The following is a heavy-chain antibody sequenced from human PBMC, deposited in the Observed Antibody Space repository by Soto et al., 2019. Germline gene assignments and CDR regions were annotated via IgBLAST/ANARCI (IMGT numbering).Heavy chain of an antibody. V-gene: IGHV4-4*07. CDR1: GAFLSGFY. CDR3: VRDGTKTLRDWFDP. D-gene: IGHD1-1*01. J-gene: IGHJ5*02. CDR2: IYATGTT. Sequence: TETLSLTCTVSGAFLSGFYWSWIRKPAGKGLEWIGRIYATGTTDYNPSLKSRVMMSVDTSKKQFSLKLRSVTAADTAVYYCVRDGTKTLRDWFDPWGQG.